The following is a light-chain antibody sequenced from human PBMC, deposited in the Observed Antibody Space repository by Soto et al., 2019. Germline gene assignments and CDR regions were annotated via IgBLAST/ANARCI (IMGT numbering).Light chain of an antibody. CDR3: GSWDSSLSAYV. J-gene: IGLJ1*01. V-gene: IGLV1-51*01. CDR2: DDN. CDR1: SSNIGGNS. Sequence: QSALTQPPSVSAAPGQKVTISCSGSSSNIGGNSVSWYQQLPGTAPKLLIYDDNKRPSGIPDRFSGSKSGTSATLGITGFQTGDEADYYCGSWDSSLSAYVLGTGTKVTV.